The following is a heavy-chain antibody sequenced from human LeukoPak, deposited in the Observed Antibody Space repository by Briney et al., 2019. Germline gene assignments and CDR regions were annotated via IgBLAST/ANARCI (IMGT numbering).Heavy chain of an antibody. J-gene: IGHJ6*01. CDR3: ATKAGVTTEEREYYYGMDV. D-gene: IGHD4-11*01. CDR2: FDPEDGET. V-gene: IGHV1-24*01. CDR1: GYTPTELS. Sequence: ASVTVSCKVSGYTPTELSMHWVRQAPGKGLEWMGGFDPEDGETIYAQKFQGRVTMTEDTSTDTVYMERSSLRSEDTAVYYCATKAGVTTEEREYYYGMDVGGEGRTVTVSS.